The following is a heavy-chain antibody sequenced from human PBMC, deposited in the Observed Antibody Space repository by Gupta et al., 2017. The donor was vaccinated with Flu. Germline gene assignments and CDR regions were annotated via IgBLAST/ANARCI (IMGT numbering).Heavy chain of an antibody. V-gene: IGHV3-48*03. J-gene: IGHJ4*02. Sequence: MNWVRQAPGKGLEWVSYISSSGSNIYYADSVKGRFTISREKAKNSLYLQMNSLRAEETAVDYCARGDSSGYYYVLVGFDYGGQGTLVTVSS. CDR2: ISSSGSNI. CDR3: ARGDSSGYYYVLVGFDY. D-gene: IGHD3-22*01.